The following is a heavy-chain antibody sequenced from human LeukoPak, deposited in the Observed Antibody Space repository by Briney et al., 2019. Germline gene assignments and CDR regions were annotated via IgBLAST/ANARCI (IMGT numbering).Heavy chain of an antibody. Sequence: KPSETLSLTCAVYGGSFSGYYWSWIRQPPGKGLEWIGEINHSGSTNYNPSLKSRVTISVDTFKNQFSLKLSSVTAADTAVYYCARSKTYYYYYGMDVWGQGTTVTVSS. CDR3: ARSKTYYYYYGMDV. CDR1: GGSFSGYY. CDR2: INHSGST. D-gene: IGHD4-4*01. V-gene: IGHV4-34*01. J-gene: IGHJ6*02.